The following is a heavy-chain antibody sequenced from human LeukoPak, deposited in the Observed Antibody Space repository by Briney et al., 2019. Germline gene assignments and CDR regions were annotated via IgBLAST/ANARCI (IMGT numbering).Heavy chain of an antibody. J-gene: IGHJ6*03. D-gene: IGHD1-7*01. CDR1: GGSFSHYY. V-gene: IGHV4-34*01. Sequence: SETLSLTCAVYGGSFSHYYWSWIRQSPRMGLEWIAEINDSGTINYNPSLMSRVTISLDKSKNQFSLKLSSATAADTAVYYCARRWNYGRNYYIDVWGRGATVSVSS. CDR2: INDSGTI. CDR3: ARRWNYGRNYYIDV.